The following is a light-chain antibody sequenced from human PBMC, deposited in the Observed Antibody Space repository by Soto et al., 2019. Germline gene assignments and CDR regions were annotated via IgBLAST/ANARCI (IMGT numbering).Light chain of an antibody. CDR1: SSDIGSYSY. Sequence: QSVLTQPASLSGSPGQSITISCTGTSSDIGSYSYVSWYQQHPGKAPKLMIFDVSYRPSGISDRFSGSKSGNTASLTISGLQPEDEADYYCSSYGASSTLFGGGTKLTVL. CDR3: SSYGASSTL. J-gene: IGLJ3*02. V-gene: IGLV2-14*03. CDR2: DVS.